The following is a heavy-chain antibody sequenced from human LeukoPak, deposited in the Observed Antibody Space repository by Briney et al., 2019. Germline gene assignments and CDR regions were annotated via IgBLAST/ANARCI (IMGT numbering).Heavy chain of an antibody. Sequence: SETLSLTCTVSGGSISSSSYYWGWIRQPPGKGLEWIGSIYYSGSTYYNPSPKSRVTISVDTSKNQFSLKLSSVTAADTAVYYCASPYYGSGSVKDYWGQGTLVTVSS. J-gene: IGHJ4*02. CDR1: GGSISSSSYY. D-gene: IGHD3-10*01. V-gene: IGHV4-39*01. CDR2: IYYSGST. CDR3: ASPYYGSGSVKDY.